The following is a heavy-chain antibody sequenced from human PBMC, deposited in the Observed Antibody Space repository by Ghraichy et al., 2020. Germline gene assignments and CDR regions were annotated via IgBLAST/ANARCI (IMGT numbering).Heavy chain of an antibody. CDR3: ARNLGTPGSSFDI. CDR2: IIPIFGTA. V-gene: IGHV1-69*13. D-gene: IGHD2-15*01. J-gene: IGHJ3*02. Sequence: SVKVSCKASGGTFSGYAISWVRQAPGQGLEWMGGIIPIFGTANYAQKFQGRVTITADESTSTAYMELSSLRSEDTAVYYCARNLGTPGSSFDIWGQGTMVTVSS. CDR1: GGTFSGYA.